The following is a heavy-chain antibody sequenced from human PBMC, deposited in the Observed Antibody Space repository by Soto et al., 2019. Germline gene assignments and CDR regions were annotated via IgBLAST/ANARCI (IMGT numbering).Heavy chain of an antibody. CDR3: TRANWYSEY. CDR2: IYYNGNT. V-gene: IGHV4-59*11. CDR1: GGSISNHY. D-gene: IGHD7-27*01. J-gene: IGHJ4*02. Sequence: QVQLQESGPGLVKPSETLSLTCTVSGGSISNHYWSWIRQPPGKGLEWIGYIYYNGNTNYNPPLKSRFTMSVDTSKNQISLKLSSVTAADTAVYYCTRANWYSEYWGQGTLVTVFS.